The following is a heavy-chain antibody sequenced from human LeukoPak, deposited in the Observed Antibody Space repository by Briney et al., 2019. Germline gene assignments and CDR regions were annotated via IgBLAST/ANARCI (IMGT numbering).Heavy chain of an antibody. Sequence: GGSLRLSCAASGLTFSSYAMSWVRQAPGKGLEWVSAISGSGGSTYYADSVKGRFTISRDNSKNTLYLQMNSLRAGDTAVYHCAKGEVRAAAGTGFDYWGQGTLVTVSS. CDR1: GLTFSSYA. V-gene: IGHV3-23*01. J-gene: IGHJ4*02. D-gene: IGHD6-13*01. CDR3: AKGEVRAAAGTGFDY. CDR2: ISGSGGST.